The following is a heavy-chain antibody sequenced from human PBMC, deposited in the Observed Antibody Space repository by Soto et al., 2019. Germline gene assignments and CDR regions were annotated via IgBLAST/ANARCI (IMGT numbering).Heavy chain of an antibody. CDR2: IIPIFGTA. CDR3: ASDRYYQYYFDY. J-gene: IGHJ4*02. CDR1: GGTFSSYA. V-gene: IGHV1-69*13. D-gene: IGHD3-22*01. Sequence: SVKVSCKASGGTFSSYAISWVRQAPGQGLEWMGGIIPIFGTANYAQKFQGRVTITADESTSTAYMELSSLRSEDTAVYYCASDRYYQYYFDYWGQGTLVTVSS.